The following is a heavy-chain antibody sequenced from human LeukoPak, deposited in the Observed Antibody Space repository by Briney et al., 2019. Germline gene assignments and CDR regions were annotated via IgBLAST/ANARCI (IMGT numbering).Heavy chain of an antibody. Sequence: SVKDSCKASGGTFSSHAISWVRQAPGQGLEWMGAIIPISGTSNYAQKFRGRVTITADESTSTAYMELSSLRSEDTAVFYCARRAGYTSGWYWAPFDYWGQGTLVTVSS. CDR2: IIPISGTS. D-gene: IGHD6-19*01. V-gene: IGHV1-69*13. CDR3: ARRAGYTSGWYWAPFDY. CDR1: GGTFSSHA. J-gene: IGHJ4*02.